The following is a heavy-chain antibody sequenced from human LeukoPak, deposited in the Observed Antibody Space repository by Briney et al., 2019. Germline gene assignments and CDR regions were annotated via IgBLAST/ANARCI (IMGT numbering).Heavy chain of an antibody. CDR1: GFTFTSYA. Sequence: GESLRLSCAASGFTFTSYAMSWVRQAPGKGLEWVSVLTGDGNTYYADSVKGRFTNSRDDSKNTLFLQMNSLRAEDTAVYFCANVKWKLIGYFDYWGQGTLVTVSS. J-gene: IGHJ4*02. CDR3: ANVKWKLIGYFDY. D-gene: IGHD1-20*01. V-gene: IGHV3-23*01. CDR2: LTGDGNT.